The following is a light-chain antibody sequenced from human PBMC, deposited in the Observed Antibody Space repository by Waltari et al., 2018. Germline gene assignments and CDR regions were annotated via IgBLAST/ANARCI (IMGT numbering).Light chain of an antibody. V-gene: IGKV3-11*01. CDR2: DAS. J-gene: IGKJ4*01. CDR1: HSVNWY. Sequence: EIVLTQSPATLSLSPGERATLSCRASHSVNWYLAWYQQRPGQAPRLLIYDASNRATGIPAGFSGSGSETDFTLTISSLQPEDSAVYYCQQRRNWPLTFGGGTKVEIK. CDR3: QQRRNWPLT.